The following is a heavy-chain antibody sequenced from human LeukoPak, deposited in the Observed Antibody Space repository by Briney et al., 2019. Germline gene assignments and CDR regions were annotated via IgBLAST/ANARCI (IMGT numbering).Heavy chain of an antibody. CDR1: GFTVSSNY. V-gene: IGHV3-66*01. CDR3: ARVRGSGSYPYYYYMDV. Sequence: PGGSLRLSCAASGFTVSSNYMSWVRQAPGKGLEWVSVIYSGGSTYYADSVKGRFTISRDNSENTLYLQMNSLRAEDTAVYYCARVRGSGSYPYYYYMDVWGKGTTVTISS. D-gene: IGHD3-10*01. J-gene: IGHJ6*03. CDR2: IYSGGST.